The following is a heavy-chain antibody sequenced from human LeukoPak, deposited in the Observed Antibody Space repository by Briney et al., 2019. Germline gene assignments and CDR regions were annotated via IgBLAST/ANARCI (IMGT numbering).Heavy chain of an antibody. Sequence: SETLYLTCTVSGGSLSSFYWSWVRQAPGKGLEWIGYIYSSGSTNYNPPLMRRVTISGDTSKNQFSLKLSSVTAADTAVYYWARKYYYGYLKYYFDYWGQGTLVTVSS. D-gene: IGHD3-10*01. CDR2: IYSSGST. J-gene: IGHJ4*02. V-gene: IGHV4-59*08. CDR3: ARKYYYGYLKYYFDY. CDR1: GGSLSSFY.